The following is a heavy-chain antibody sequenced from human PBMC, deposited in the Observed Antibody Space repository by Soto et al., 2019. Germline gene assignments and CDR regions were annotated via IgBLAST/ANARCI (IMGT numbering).Heavy chain of an antibody. J-gene: IGHJ4*02. V-gene: IGHV4-61*08. Sequence: SETLSLTCTVSGGSISSGGYYWSWIRQPPGKGLEWIGEIYHSGSTSYNPSLKSRVTISGDTSKNQFSLKLSSVTAADTAVYYCARGSPPDYWGQGTLVTVSS. D-gene: IGHD6-13*01. CDR2: IYHSGST. CDR3: ARGSPPDY. CDR1: GGSISSGGYY.